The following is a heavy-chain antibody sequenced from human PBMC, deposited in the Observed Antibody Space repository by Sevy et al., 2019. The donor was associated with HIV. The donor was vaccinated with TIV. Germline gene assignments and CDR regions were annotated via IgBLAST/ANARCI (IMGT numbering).Heavy chain of an antibody. CDR3: ARAYAHYGDSIGFYYGMDV. V-gene: IGHV3-74*01. Sequence: GGSLRLSCAASGFTFSSYWMHWVRQAPGKGLMWVSLINGDGGSANYADSVKGRFIISRDNAKNTLYLQMNSLRAEDTAMYYCARAYAHYGDSIGFYYGMDVWGQWITVTVSS. CDR2: INGDGGSA. CDR1: GFTFSSYW. J-gene: IGHJ6*02. D-gene: IGHD4-17*01.